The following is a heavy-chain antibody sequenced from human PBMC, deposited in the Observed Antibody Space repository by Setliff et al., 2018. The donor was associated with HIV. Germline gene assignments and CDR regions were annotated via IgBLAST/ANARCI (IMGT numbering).Heavy chain of an antibody. CDR3: ARDRSSTGDYNEEHLFEY. V-gene: IGHV1-8*02. D-gene: IGHD3-22*01. J-gene: IGHJ4*02. Sequence: GASVKVSCKASGYTFTSYDINWVRQATGQGLEWMGWMNPNSGNTGYAQKFQGRVTMTRNTSISTAYMELSSLRSEDTAVYYCARDRSSTGDYNEEHLFEYWGQGTLVTVSS. CDR1: GYTFTSYD. CDR2: MNPNSGNT.